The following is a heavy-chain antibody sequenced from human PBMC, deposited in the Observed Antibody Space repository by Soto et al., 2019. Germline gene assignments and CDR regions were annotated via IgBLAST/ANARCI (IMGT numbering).Heavy chain of an antibody. J-gene: IGHJ4*02. CDR3: ARGLWVDSAFDS. D-gene: IGHD3-16*01. V-gene: IGHV4-31*11. Sequence: PSETLSLTCAVSGGSISSGDDYWNWIRQNPRKGLEWIGYIYYSGSTYYNPSLKSRATISVDTSKNPVSLKLSSVTAADTAVYYCARGLWVDSAFDSWGQGTRVTVSS. CDR1: GGSISSGDDY. CDR2: IYYSGST.